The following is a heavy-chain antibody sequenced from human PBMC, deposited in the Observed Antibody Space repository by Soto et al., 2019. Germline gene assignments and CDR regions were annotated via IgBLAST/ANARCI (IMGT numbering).Heavy chain of an antibody. V-gene: IGHV1-8*01. D-gene: IGHD6-19*01. CDR2: LNPNSGDT. J-gene: IGHJ4*02. CDR3: ATSGGGWYLY. Sequence: QVQLVQSGAEVKKPGASVKVSCKASGYTFSSYDINWVRQATGQGLEWMGWLNPNSGDTGYAQKFQGRVTLTRNTSKNPAYIVLSSLTSDETAVYYCATSGGGWYLYWGQGTLVTVSS. CDR1: GYTFSSYD.